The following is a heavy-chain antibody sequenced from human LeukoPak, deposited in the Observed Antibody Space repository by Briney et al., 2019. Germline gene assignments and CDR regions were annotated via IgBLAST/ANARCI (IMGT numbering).Heavy chain of an antibody. V-gene: IGHV1-69*05. CDR2: IIPIFGTA. Sequence: GASVKVSCKASGGTFSSYAISWVRQSPGQGLEWMGGIIPIFGTANYAQKFQGRVTITTDESTSTAYMELSSLRSEDTAVYYCASTIFGVERNDYWGQGTLVTVSS. CDR3: ASTIFGVERNDY. J-gene: IGHJ4*02. CDR1: GGTFSSYA. D-gene: IGHD3-3*01.